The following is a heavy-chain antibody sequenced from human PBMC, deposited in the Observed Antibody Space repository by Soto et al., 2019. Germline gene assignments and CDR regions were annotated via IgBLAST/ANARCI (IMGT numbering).Heavy chain of an antibody. CDR2: ISWNSGSI. V-gene: IGHV3-9*01. J-gene: IGHJ4*02. D-gene: IGHD6-19*01. CDR1: GFTFGDYA. CDR3: AKSHTTSGWYVTTDY. Sequence: EVQLVESGGGLVQPGRSLRLSCAASGFTFGDYAMQWVRQAPGKGLEWVSAISWNSGSIDYADSVKGRFTISRDNAKNSLYLQMNSLRAEDTALYYCAKSHTTSGWYVTTDYWGQGTRVTVYS.